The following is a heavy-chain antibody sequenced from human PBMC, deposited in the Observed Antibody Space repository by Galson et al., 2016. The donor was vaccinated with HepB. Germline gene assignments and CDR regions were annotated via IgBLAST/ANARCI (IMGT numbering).Heavy chain of an antibody. D-gene: IGHD6-13*01. CDR1: GYSFTTSW. Sequence: QSGAEVKKPGESLKISCKGSGYSFTTSWIGWVRQMPGQGLEWMGLIYAGDSDTRYNPSFQSHVTISVDNSISTAYLQWSSLKAADTAVYYCARVGKAAAKYWGQGTLVTVSS. CDR3: ARVGKAAAKY. CDR2: IYAGDSDT. V-gene: IGHV5-51*01. J-gene: IGHJ4*02.